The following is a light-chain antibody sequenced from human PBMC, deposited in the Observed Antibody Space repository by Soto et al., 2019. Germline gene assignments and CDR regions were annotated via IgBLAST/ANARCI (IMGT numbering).Light chain of an antibody. CDR3: QQYDNLPLT. CDR1: QGISHN. J-gene: IGKJ3*01. Sequence: DIQMTQSPSSLSASVGDRVTITCQASQGISHNLNWYQQKPGKATKLLIYDASNLETGVPSRFSGSGSGTDFTFTISSLQPEDIATYYCQQYDNLPLTFGPGTKVDIK. CDR2: DAS. V-gene: IGKV1-33*01.